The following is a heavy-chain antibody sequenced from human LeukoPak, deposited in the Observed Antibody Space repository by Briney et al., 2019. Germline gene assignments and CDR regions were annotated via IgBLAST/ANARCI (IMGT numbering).Heavy chain of an antibody. CDR3: ARERRDGYKVYFDY. Sequence: SETPSLTCTVSGGSISSYYWSWIRQPPGKGLEWIGYIYYSGSTNYNPSLKSRVTISVDTSKNQFSLRLSSVTAADSAVYYCARERRDGYKVYFDYWGQGTLVTVSS. CDR2: IYYSGST. CDR1: GGSISSYY. J-gene: IGHJ4*02. D-gene: IGHD5-24*01. V-gene: IGHV4-59*01.